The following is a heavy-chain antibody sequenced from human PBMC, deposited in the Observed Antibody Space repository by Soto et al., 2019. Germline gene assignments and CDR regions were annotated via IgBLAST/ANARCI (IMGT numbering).Heavy chain of an antibody. Sequence: RPLRLSCAASGFTFTTYGMHWVRQAPGKGLEWVALIAYDGGNKYYADSVKGRFTISRGNSKNTLYLQMSSLIAEDTAVYYCAAPTGPRDYWSQRTLVTVST. CDR3: AAPTGPRDY. CDR2: IAYDGGNK. D-gene: IGHD1-1*01. CDR1: GFTFTTYG. J-gene: IGHJ4*02. V-gene: IGHV3-30*03.